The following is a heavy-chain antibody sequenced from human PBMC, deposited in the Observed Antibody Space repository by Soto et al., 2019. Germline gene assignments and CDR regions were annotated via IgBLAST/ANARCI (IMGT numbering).Heavy chain of an antibody. D-gene: IGHD3-10*01. CDR1: GGSISNYY. Sequence: SETLSLSCTVSGGSISNYYWNWIRQSPGKGPEWIGYVHFSGTANYNPSLKSRVTISVDKSKNQFSLHLRSVSTADTAIYYCARDNIRGVISWFDPWGQGTLVTVSS. V-gene: IGHV4-59*01. J-gene: IGHJ5*02. CDR3: ARDNIRGVISWFDP. CDR2: VHFSGTA.